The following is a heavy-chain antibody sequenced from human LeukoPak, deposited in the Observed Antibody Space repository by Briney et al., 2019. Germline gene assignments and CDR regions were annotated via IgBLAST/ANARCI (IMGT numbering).Heavy chain of an antibody. CDR3: ARAGYGGNYFDY. V-gene: IGHV3-13*01. CDR1: GFTFSSYD. D-gene: IGHD4-23*01. CDR2: IGTAGDT. Sequence: GGSLRLSCAASGFTFSSYDMHWVRQAPGKGLEWVSAIGTAGDTYYPGSVTGRFTISRENAKNSLYLQMNSLRAGDTAVYYCARAGYGGNYFDYWGQGTLVTVSS. J-gene: IGHJ4*02.